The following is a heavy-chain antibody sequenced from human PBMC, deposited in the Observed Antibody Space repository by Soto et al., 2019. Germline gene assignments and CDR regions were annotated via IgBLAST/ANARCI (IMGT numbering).Heavy chain of an antibody. V-gene: IGHV5-51*01. CDR2: LFPGDSDT. Sequence: PGESLKISCKGSGYTFTSYWIGWLRQMPGKGLEWMGILFPGDSDTRYSPSFQGQVTISADKSISTAYLQWSSLKASDTAMYYCARSTFKCGSGNYLDYWGQGTLVTVSS. J-gene: IGHJ4*02. CDR3: ARSTFKCGSGNYLDY. CDR1: GYTFTSYW. D-gene: IGHD3-10*01.